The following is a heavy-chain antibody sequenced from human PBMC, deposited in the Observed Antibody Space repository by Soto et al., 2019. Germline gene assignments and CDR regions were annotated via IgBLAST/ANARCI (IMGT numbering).Heavy chain of an antibody. CDR3: ARGSHSGDFWSGYYALWFDP. V-gene: IGHV1-8*01. D-gene: IGHD3-3*01. Sequence: ASVKVSCKAYGYTLTSYDINWVRQATGQGLEWMGWMNPNSGNTGYAQKFQGRVTMTRNTSISTAYMELSSLRSEDTAVYYCARGSHSGDFWSGYYALWFDPWGPGTLVTVSP. CDR2: MNPNSGNT. CDR1: GYTLTSYD. J-gene: IGHJ5*02.